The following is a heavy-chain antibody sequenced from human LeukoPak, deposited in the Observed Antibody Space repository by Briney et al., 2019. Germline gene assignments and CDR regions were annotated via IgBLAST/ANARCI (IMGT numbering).Heavy chain of an antibody. D-gene: IGHD6-19*01. Sequence: PGGSLRLSCTASGFTFGDYAMSWVRQAPGKGLEWVANIKQDGSEKYYVDSVKGRFTISRDNAKNSLCLQMNSLRAEDTAVYYCAREEGSSDSRYDYWGQGTLVTVSS. CDR3: AREEGSSDSRYDY. V-gene: IGHV3-7*01. J-gene: IGHJ4*02. CDR2: IKQDGSEK. CDR1: GFTFGDYA.